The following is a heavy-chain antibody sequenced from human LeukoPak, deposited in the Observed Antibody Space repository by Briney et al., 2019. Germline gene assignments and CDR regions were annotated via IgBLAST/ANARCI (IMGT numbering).Heavy chain of an antibody. CDR1: GGTFSSYA. D-gene: IGHD3-22*01. Sequence: GASVKVSCKASGGTFSSYAISWVRQAPGQGLEWMGGIIPIFGTANYAQKFQGRVTITTDESTSTAYMELSSLRSEDTAVYYCARDPSSYDSSAEPWGQGTLVTVSS. V-gene: IGHV1-69*05. CDR3: ARDPSSYDSSAEP. CDR2: IIPIFGTA. J-gene: IGHJ5*02.